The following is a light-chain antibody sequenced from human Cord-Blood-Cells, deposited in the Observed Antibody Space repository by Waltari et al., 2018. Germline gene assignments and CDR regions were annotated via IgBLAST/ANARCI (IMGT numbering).Light chain of an antibody. CDR3: CSYAGSYDWV. V-gene: IGLV2-11*01. CDR2: DVS. J-gene: IGLJ3*02. Sequence: QSALTHPRSVSGSPGQSVTIPCTGTSRDVGGYNSVSWYQQHPGKAPKLMIYDVSKRPSGVPDRFSGSKSGNTASLTISGLQAEDEADYYCCSYAGSYDWVFGGGTKLTVL. CDR1: SRDVGGYNS.